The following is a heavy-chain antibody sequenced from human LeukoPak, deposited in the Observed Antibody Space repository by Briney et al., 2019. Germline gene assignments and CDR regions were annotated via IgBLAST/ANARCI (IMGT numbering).Heavy chain of an antibody. D-gene: IGHD3-3*01. V-gene: IGHV1-18*01. CDR2: ISAYNGHT. CDR3: ARGGDTIFFDP. CDR1: GYRFTSYG. Sequence: ASVKVSCKPSGYRFTSYGISWVRQAPGQGLEWMGWISAYNGHTKYAQIFQGRVTVTTDTSSSTAYMELRSLRSDDTAVYYCARGGDTIFFDPWGRGTLVTVSS. J-gene: IGHJ5*02.